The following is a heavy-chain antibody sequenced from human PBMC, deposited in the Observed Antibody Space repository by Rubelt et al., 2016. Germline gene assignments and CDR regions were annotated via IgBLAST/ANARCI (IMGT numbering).Heavy chain of an antibody. D-gene: IGHD5-24*01. CDR3: ARVGGDGYNDY. V-gene: IGHV4-38-2*02. CDR1: GYSISTYY. Sequence: GLVKPSETLSLTCTVSGYSISTYYWGWIRQPPGKGLEWIGDIYHSGSTYYNPFLKSRVSISVDTSKNQFSLKLTSVTAADTAVYYCARVGGDGYNDYWGQGTLVTVSS. J-gene: IGHJ4*02. CDR2: IYHSGST.